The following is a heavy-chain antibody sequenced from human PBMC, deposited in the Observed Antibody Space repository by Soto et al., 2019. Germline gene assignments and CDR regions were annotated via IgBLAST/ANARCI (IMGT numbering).Heavy chain of an antibody. CDR1: GGCISSGGYS. J-gene: IGHJ4*02. Sequence: QLQLQESGSGLVKPSQTLSLTCAVSGGCISSGGYSWSWVRQPPGKGLEWIGYIYHSGSTYYKPYAKSRVTISVDRSKNQFSLKLSSVTAADTAVYYCDRVPDYWGQGTLGTVSS. CDR3: DRVPDY. D-gene: IGHD2-2*01. V-gene: IGHV4-30-2*01. CDR2: IYHSGST.